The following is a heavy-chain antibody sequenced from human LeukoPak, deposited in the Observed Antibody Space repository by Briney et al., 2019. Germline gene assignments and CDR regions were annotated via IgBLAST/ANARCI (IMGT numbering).Heavy chain of an antibody. J-gene: IGHJ3*02. CDR3: ATGRVDI. V-gene: IGHV3-9*01. Sequence: GGSLRLSCAASGFTFDDYAMHWVRQAPGKGLEWVSGTSWNSGSIGYADSVKGRFTISRDNAKNSLYLQMNSLRAEDTALYYCATGRVDIWGQGTMVTVSS. CDR2: TSWNSGSI. CDR1: GFTFDDYA. D-gene: IGHD6-13*01.